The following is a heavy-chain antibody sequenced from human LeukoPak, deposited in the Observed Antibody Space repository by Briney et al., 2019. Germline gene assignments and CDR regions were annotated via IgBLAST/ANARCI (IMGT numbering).Heavy chain of an antibody. J-gene: IGHJ4*02. CDR1: GFTFSDYY. CDR2: ISSSGSTI. V-gene: IGHV3-11*01. Sequence: KSGGSLRLSCAACGFTFSDYYMSWIRQAPGKGLEWVSYISSSGSTIYYADSVKGRFTISRDNAKNSLYLQMNSLRAEDTAVYYCARDLDWNDVLDYWGQGTLVTVSS. CDR3: ARDLDWNDVLDY. D-gene: IGHD1-1*01.